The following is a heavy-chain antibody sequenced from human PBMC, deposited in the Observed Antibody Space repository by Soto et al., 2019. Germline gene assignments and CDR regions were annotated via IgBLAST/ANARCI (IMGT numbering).Heavy chain of an antibody. V-gene: IGHV4-39*01. Sequence: SSETLSLTCTVSGGSISSSSYYWGWIRQPPGKGLEWIGSIYYSGSTYYNPSLKSRVTISVDTSKNQFSLKLSSVTAADTAVYYCARYSSGWYYFDYWGQGTLVTVSS. J-gene: IGHJ4*02. CDR3: ARYSSGWYYFDY. D-gene: IGHD6-19*01. CDR1: GGSISSSSYY. CDR2: IYYSGST.